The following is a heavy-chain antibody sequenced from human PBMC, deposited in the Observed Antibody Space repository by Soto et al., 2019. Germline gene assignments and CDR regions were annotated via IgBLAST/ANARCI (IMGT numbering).Heavy chain of an antibody. D-gene: IGHD4-17*01. J-gene: IGHJ4*02. V-gene: IGHV3-23*01. CDR2: VSATAGTT. CDR3: AKNPHDYGDYGYFDY. CDR1: GFTFSIYV. Sequence: QPGGSLRLSCAASGFTFSIYVMSWVRQAQGKGLEWVSLVSATAGTTYYTDSVKGRFTISRDNSKNTLYLQMNSLRAEDTAVYYCAKNPHDYGDYGYFDYWGQGTLVTVSS.